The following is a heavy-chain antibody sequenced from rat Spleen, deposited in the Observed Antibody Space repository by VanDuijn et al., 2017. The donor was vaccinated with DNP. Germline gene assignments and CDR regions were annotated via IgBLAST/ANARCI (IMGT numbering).Heavy chain of an antibody. Sequence: EVQLVESGGGLVQPGRSLKLSCEASGFTFSDYYMAWVRQAPTKGLEWVAYISYDGGSTDYGDSVKGRFTISRDNAKSTLYLQMNSLRSEDMATYYCARPDYYDGSYPHYWGQGVMVKVSS. J-gene: IGHJ2*01. CDR1: GFTFSDYY. V-gene: IGHV5-22*01. CDR2: ISYDGGST. D-gene: IGHD1-12*02. CDR3: ARPDYYDGSYPHY.